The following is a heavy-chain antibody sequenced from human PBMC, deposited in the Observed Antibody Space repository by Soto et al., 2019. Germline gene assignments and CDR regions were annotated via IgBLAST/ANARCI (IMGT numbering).Heavy chain of an antibody. V-gene: IGHV3-74*01. CDR3: ARDRGLAAAGPAESYYYYYYMYV. CDR1: GFTFSRYW. Sequence: GGSLRLSCAASGFTFSRYWMHWVRQAPGKGLVWVSRINSDGSSTSYADSVKGRFTISRDNAKNTLYLQMNSLRAEDTAVYYCARDRGLAAAGPAESYYYYYYMYVWGKGTTVTVSS. J-gene: IGHJ6*03. D-gene: IGHD6-13*01. CDR2: INSDGSST.